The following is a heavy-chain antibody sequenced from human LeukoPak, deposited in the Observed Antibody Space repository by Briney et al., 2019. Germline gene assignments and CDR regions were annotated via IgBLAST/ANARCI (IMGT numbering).Heavy chain of an antibody. D-gene: IGHD5-18*01. Sequence: GGSLRLSCAASGFTFSNAWMNWVRQVPGKGLEWVGRIKSKTDGGTTDYAAPVKGRFTISRDDSKNTLYLQMNSLRAEDTAVYYCASRDTAFDYWGQGTLVTVSS. V-gene: IGHV3-15*07. CDR2: IKSKTDGGTT. CDR3: ASRDTAFDY. CDR1: GFTFSNAW. J-gene: IGHJ4*02.